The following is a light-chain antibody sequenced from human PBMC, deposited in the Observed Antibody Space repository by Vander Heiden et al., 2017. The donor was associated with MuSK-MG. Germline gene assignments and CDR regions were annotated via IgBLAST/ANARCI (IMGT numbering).Light chain of an antibody. CDR2: KAS. Sequence: DIQMTQSPSTLSASVGDRVTITCRASQGISSWFAWYQQKPGKAPKLLIYKASSFESGVPSRFSGSGSATEFTLTISSLQPDDFATYYCQQYNSYPFTFGPGTKVEIK. CDR3: QQYNSYPFT. V-gene: IGKV1-5*03. CDR1: QGISSW. J-gene: IGKJ3*01.